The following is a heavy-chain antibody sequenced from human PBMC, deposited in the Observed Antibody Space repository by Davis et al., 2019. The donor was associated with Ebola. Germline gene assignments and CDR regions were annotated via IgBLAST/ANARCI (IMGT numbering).Heavy chain of an antibody. J-gene: IGHJ5*02. CDR1: GGSISGYY. D-gene: IGHD6-13*01. V-gene: IGHV4-59*01. Sequence: SETLSLTCSVSGGSISGYYWNWNRQSPGKGLEWIGYVYNSGTTYYSPSLKSRVTISLDTSKNQFSLKLSSVTAADTAVYYCARLNSSSGLDPWGQGTLVTVSS. CDR3: ARLNSSSGLDP. CDR2: VYNSGTT.